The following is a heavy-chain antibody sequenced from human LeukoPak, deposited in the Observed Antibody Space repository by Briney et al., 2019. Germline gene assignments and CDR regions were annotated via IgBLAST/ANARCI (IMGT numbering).Heavy chain of an antibody. J-gene: IGHJ4*02. V-gene: IGHV3-21*06. D-gene: IGHD2-2*01. Sequence: GGSLRLSCAASGFAFSSYNMKWLRQAPAKGLEWVSFISTTSTYIYYADSVKGRFTVSRDNSKNLLYLQMDSLRVEDTAVYYCARAGTCSSTSCDGGIEYWGQGTLVTVSS. CDR1: GFAFSSYN. CDR3: ARAGTCSSTSCDGGIEY. CDR2: ISTTSTYI.